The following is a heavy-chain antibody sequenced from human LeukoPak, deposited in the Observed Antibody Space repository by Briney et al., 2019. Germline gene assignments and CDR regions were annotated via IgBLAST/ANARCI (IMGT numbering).Heavy chain of an antibody. CDR2: VYVTGIT. V-gene: IGHV4-61*02. CDR3: ARERGMRELRTWFDP. CDR1: GGSITFGSYY. J-gene: IGHJ5*02. D-gene: IGHD3-16*01. Sequence: SETLSLTCNVSGGSITFGSYYWNWIRQPAGKTLEWIGRVYVTGITNYNPSLKGRVTISLDKARNQVSLMLTSVTAADTAVYYCARERGMRELRTWFDPWGQGSLVTVST.